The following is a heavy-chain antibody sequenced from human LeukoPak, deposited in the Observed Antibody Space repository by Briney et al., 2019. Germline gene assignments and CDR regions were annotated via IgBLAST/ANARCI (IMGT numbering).Heavy chain of an antibody. CDR2: IESRTEGGTA. J-gene: IGHJ4*02. CDR1: GFTFSKAS. D-gene: IGHD4-17*01. V-gene: IGHV3-15*04. CDR3: TTEPLIMYGVIFAY. Sequence: GGSLSLSCAVSGFTFSKASMTWVRQAPGKGLEWVGRIESRTEGGTADYATSLKGRFTISRDDSNNTLFLQINSLKTEDTAVYYCTTEPLIMYGVIFAYWGLGTLVTVSS.